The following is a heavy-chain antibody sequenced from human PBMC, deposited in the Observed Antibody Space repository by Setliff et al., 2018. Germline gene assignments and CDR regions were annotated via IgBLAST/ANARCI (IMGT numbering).Heavy chain of an antibody. V-gene: IGHV4-4*08. Sequence: SETLSLTCTVSGASISSYYWSWIRQPPGKGLEWIGNIHTSESTKYNPSLKSRVTISLDTSKRQFSLKVNSVTAADTALYYCARSPSSGAYWNPRPFYSDYWGQGTLVTVSS. CDR1: GASISSYY. D-gene: IGHD1-26*01. J-gene: IGHJ4*02. CDR3: ARSPSSGAYWNPRPFYSDY. CDR2: IHTSEST.